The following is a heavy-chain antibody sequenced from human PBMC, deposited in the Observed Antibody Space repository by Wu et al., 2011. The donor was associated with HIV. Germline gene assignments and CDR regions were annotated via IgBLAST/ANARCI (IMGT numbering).Heavy chain of an antibody. V-gene: IGHV1-69-2*01. CDR2: VDPEDGET. CDR3: AIGIAAPKYFYSYYMDI. J-gene: IGHJ6*03. Sequence: EVQLVQSGAEVKKPGATVRISCKVSGYTFSDFHIHWVQQAPGKGLEWMGLVDPEDGETQYAQKFRGRVALTADTSVDTAYLEMSSLRSEDTAVYYCAIGIAAPKYFYSYYMDIWGQRDHGHRLL. CDR1: GYTFSDFH. D-gene: IGHD6-13*01.